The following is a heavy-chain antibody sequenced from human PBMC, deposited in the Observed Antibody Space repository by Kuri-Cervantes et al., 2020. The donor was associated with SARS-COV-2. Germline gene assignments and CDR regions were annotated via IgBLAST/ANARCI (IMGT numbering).Heavy chain of an antibody. CDR2: IYYSGGT. D-gene: IGHD6-19*01. CDR1: GGSISRGGYY. J-gene: IGHJ4*02. V-gene: IGHV4-31*03. Sequence: SETLSLTCTVSGGSISRGGYYWSWIRQHPEKGLEWIGYIYYSGGTYYNPSLKSRVSMSVDTSKSQFSLNLSSVTAADTAVYYCARGMQQWPFDYWGRGTLVTVSS. CDR3: ARGMQQWPFDY.